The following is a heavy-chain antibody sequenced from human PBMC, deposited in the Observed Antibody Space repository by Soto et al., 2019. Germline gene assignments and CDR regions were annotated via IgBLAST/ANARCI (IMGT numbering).Heavy chain of an antibody. CDR3: ARDRGVTSSYYYYYGMDV. J-gene: IGHJ6*02. V-gene: IGHV4-31*03. Sequence: TLSLTCTVSGGSISSGGYYWSWIRQHPGKGLEWIGYIYYSGSTYYNPSLKSRVTIVVDTSKNQFSLKLSSVTAADTAVYYCARDRGVTSSYYYYYGMDVWGQGTTVTVSS. D-gene: IGHD4-4*01. CDR1: GGSISSGGYY. CDR2: IYYSGST.